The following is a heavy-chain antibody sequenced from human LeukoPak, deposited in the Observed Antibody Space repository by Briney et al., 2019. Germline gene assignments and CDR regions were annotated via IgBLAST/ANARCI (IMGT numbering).Heavy chain of an antibody. CDR3: ARTSYYDFWSGYYGDDY. D-gene: IGHD3-3*01. CDR2: MNPNSGNT. CDR1: GYTFTSYY. J-gene: IGHJ4*02. Sequence: ASVKVSCKASGYTFTSYYINWVRQATGQGLEWMGWMNPNSGNTGYAQKFQGRVTMTRNTSISTAYMELSSLRSEDTAVYYCARTSYYDFWSGYYGDDYWGQGTLVTVSS. V-gene: IGHV1-8*01.